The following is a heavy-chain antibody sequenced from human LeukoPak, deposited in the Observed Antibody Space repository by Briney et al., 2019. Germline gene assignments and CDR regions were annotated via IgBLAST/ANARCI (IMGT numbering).Heavy chain of an antibody. Sequence: PSQTLSLTCTVSGGSISSGGYYWRWIRQHPGKGLEWIGYIYYSGSTYYNPSLKSRVTISVDTSKNQFSLKLSSVTAADTAVYYCARGGIAAAKYFQHWGQGTLVTVSS. CDR3: ARGGIAAAKYFQH. D-gene: IGHD6-13*01. V-gene: IGHV4-31*03. J-gene: IGHJ1*01. CDR1: GGSISSGGYY. CDR2: IYYSGST.